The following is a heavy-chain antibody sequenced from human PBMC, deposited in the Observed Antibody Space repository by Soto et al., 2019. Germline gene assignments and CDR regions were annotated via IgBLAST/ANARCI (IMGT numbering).Heavy chain of an antibody. CDR3: AREDGDYGVIDY. Sequence: QVQLQQWGAGLLKPSETLSLTCAVYGGSFSGYYWSWIRQPPGKGLEWIGESNHSGSTNYNPSLKSRVTISVDTSKHQFSLKLSSVTAADTAVYYCAREDGDYGVIDYWGQGTLVTVSS. D-gene: IGHD4-17*01. CDR2: SNHSGST. J-gene: IGHJ4*02. CDR1: GGSFSGYY. V-gene: IGHV4-34*01.